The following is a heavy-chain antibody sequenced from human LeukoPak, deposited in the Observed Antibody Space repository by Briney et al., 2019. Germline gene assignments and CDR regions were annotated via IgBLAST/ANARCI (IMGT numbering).Heavy chain of an antibody. D-gene: IGHD3-9*01. V-gene: IGHV3-7*01. CDR1: GFTFSSYW. CDR3: ARGVDSAIDW. CDR2: INGDGRDK. J-gene: IGHJ4*02. Sequence: GGSLRLSCAASGFTFSSYWMNWVRHAPGKGLEWVANINGDGRDKYYVGSVRGRFTISRDNADNALYLQMNSLRGDDTALYCCARGVDSAIDWWGQGTLVTVSS.